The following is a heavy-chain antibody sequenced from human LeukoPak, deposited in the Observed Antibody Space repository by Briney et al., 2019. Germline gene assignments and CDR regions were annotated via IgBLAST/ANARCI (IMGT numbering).Heavy chain of an antibody. Sequence: SETLSLTCTVSGGSISSGDYYWSWIRQPPGKGLEWIGYIYYSGSTYCNPSLKSRVTISVDTSKNQFSLKPSSVTAADTAVYYCNRVVAAAMHLDWFDPWGQGTLVTVSS. CDR1: GGSISSGDYY. D-gene: IGHD2-2*01. J-gene: IGHJ5*02. CDR3: NRVVAAAMHLDWFDP. CDR2: IYYSGST. V-gene: IGHV4-30-4*02.